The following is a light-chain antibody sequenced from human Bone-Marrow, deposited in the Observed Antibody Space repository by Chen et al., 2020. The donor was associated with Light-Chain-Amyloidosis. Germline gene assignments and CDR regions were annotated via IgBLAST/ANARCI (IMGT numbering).Light chain of an antibody. V-gene: IGKV1-33*01. CDR1: QAISNS. J-gene: IGKJ2*01. CDR2: DAS. CDR3: QHFDDLLMFT. Sequence: DIQMTQSPSSLSASVGDRVTITCQASQAISNSLNWYQQKPGKAPKLLIYDASSLETGVPSRFSGTGSGTHFTFTISNLQPEDIATDYCQHFDDLLMFTFGQGTKLDMK.